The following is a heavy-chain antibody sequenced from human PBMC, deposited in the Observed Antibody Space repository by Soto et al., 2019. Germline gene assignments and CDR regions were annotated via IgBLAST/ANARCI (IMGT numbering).Heavy chain of an antibody. J-gene: IGHJ3*01. Sequence: EVQLVESGGGLVQPGGSLRLSCAASGFTFGSSEMYWVRQAPGKGLEWISYIHPGGQTIFYAESVKGRFTISRDNAKHSVHLQMNSLRAEDTAVYYCARRGSRWGRGTKVTVSS. D-gene: IGHD2-15*01. CDR2: IHPGGQTI. V-gene: IGHV3-48*03. CDR3: ARRGSR. CDR1: GFTFGSSE.